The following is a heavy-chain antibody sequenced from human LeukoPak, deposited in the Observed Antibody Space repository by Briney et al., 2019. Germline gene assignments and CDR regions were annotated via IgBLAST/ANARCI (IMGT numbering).Heavy chain of an antibody. Sequence: GGSLRLSCAASGFTFNNYWMQWVRQAPGKGLVWVSGINSDGSSATYADSVKGRFTISRDNSKNTLYVQMNSLRAEDTVVYYCAKGHYYGSGSLDYWGQGTLVTVSS. CDR3: AKGHYYGSGSLDY. V-gene: IGHV3-74*01. J-gene: IGHJ4*02. D-gene: IGHD3-10*01. CDR2: INSDGSSA. CDR1: GFTFNNYW.